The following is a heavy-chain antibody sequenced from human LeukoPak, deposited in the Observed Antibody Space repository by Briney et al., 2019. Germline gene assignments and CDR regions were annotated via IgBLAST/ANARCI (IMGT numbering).Heavy chain of an antibody. Sequence: GGSLRLSCAASGFTFSDYYMSWIRQAPGKGLDWVSYISSSGSTIYYADSVKGRFTISRDNAKNSLYLQMNSLRAEDTAVYYCARVRWFGLGYFDYWGQGTLVTVSS. V-gene: IGHV3-11*01. CDR3: ARVRWFGLGYFDY. CDR1: GFTFSDYY. D-gene: IGHD3-10*01. CDR2: ISSSGSTI. J-gene: IGHJ4*02.